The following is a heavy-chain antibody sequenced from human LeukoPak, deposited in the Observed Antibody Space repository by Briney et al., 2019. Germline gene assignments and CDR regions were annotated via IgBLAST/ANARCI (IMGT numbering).Heavy chain of an antibody. J-gene: IGHJ4*02. CDR3: ARASRQQLAKFDY. V-gene: IGHV4-39*07. Sequence: PSETLSLTCTVSGGSISSSSYNWGWIRQPPGKGLEWIGSIYYSGSTYYNPSLKSRVTISVDTSKNQFSLKLSSVTAADTAVYYCARASRQQLAKFDYWGQGTLVTVSS. CDR1: GGSISSSSYN. D-gene: IGHD6-13*01. CDR2: IYYSGST.